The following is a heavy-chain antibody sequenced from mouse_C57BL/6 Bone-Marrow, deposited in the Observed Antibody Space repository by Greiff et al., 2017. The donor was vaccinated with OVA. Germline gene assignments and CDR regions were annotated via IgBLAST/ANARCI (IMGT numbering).Heavy chain of an antibody. V-gene: IGHV14-4*01. Sequence: VQLKESGAELVRPGASVKLSCTASGFNIKDDYMPWVKQRPEQGLEWIGWIDPENGDTEYASKFQGKATITADTSSNTAYLQLSSLTSEDTAVYYCTTSWDGAYWGQGTLVTVSA. CDR3: TTSWDGAY. D-gene: IGHD4-1*01. J-gene: IGHJ3*01. CDR2: IDPENGDT. CDR1: GFNIKDDY.